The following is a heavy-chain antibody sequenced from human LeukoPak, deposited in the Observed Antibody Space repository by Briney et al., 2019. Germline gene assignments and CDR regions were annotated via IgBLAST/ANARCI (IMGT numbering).Heavy chain of an antibody. CDR2: IYYSGST. Sequence: PSETLSLTCTVSGGSISSGDYYWSWIRQPPGKGLEWIGYIYYSGSTYYNPSLKSRVTISVDTSKNQFSLKLSSVTAADTAVYYCARDQSGSYVFDYWGQGTLVTVSS. D-gene: IGHD3-10*01. CDR3: ARDQSGSYVFDY. V-gene: IGHV4-30-4*01. J-gene: IGHJ4*02. CDR1: GGSISSGDYY.